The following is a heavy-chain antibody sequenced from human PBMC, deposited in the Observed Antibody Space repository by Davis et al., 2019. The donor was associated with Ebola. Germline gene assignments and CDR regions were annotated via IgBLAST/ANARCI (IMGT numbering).Heavy chain of an antibody. Sequence: ASVKVSCKVSGYTLTELSMHWVRQAPGQRLEWMGWINAGNGNTKYSQKFQGRVTITRDTSASTAYMELSSLRSEDTAVYYCATGVQGVIIIELGYFQHWGQGTLVTVSS. CDR3: ATGVQGVIIIELGYFQH. CDR1: GYTLTELS. D-gene: IGHD3-10*01. CDR2: INAGNGNT. V-gene: IGHV1-3*01. J-gene: IGHJ1*01.